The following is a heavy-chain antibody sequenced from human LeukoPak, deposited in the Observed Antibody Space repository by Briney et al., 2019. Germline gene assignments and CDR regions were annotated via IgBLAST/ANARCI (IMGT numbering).Heavy chain of an antibody. CDR3: ARVSGSSAFDN. D-gene: IGHD1-26*01. CDR2: ISSSSSYI. Sequence: GGSLRLSCAASGFTFSSYSMNWVRQAPGKGLEWVSSISSSSSYIYYADSVKGRLTISRDNAKNSLYLQMNSLRAEDTAVYYCARVSGSSAFDNWGQGTMVTVSS. V-gene: IGHV3-21*01. J-gene: IGHJ3*02. CDR1: GFTFSSYS.